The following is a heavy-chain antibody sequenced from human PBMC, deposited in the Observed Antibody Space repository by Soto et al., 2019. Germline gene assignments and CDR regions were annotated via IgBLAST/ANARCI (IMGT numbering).Heavy chain of an antibody. V-gene: IGHV1-2*04. CDR1: GYTFTGYY. CDR2: INPNSGGT. D-gene: IGHD3-10*01. Sequence: ASVKVSCKASGYTFTGYYMHWVRQAPGQGPEWMGWINPNSGGTNYAQKFQGWVTMTRDTSISTAYMELSRLRSDDTAVYYCARVTPGLWFGESYFDYWGQGTLVTVSS. J-gene: IGHJ4*02. CDR3: ARVTPGLWFGESYFDY.